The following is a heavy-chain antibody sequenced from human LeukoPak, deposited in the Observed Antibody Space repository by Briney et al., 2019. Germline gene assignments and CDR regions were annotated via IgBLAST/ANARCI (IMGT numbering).Heavy chain of an antibody. CDR1: GSTFSSYS. CDR3: ARGSRIAPAGLIDY. J-gene: IGHJ4*02. D-gene: IGHD6-13*01. V-gene: IGHV3-21*01. Sequence: GGSLRLSCAASGSTFSSYSMNWVRQAPGKGLEWVSSISSSSSYIYYADSVKGRFTISRDNAKNSLYLQMNSLRAEDTAVYYCARGSRIAPAGLIDYWGQGTLVTVSS. CDR2: ISSSSSYI.